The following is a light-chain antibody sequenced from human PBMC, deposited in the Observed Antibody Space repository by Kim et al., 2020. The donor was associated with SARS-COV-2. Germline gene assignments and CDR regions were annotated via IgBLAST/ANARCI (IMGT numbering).Light chain of an antibody. J-gene: IGLJ1*01. Sequence: QSVLIQPPSTSGTPGQTVTISCSGSSSNIGSNYVFWHRHVPGTAPKLLIYRNRQRPSGVPDRFSGSKSGTSASLTISGLRSEDEGDYFCSSWDDSLTGFYVFGSGTKVTVL. CDR1: SSNIGSNY. CDR3: SSWDDSLTGFYV. CDR2: RNR. V-gene: IGLV1-47*01.